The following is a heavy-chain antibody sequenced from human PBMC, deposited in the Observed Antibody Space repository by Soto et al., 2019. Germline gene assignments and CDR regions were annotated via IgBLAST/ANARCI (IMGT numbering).Heavy chain of an antibody. CDR2: IWYDGSNK. V-gene: IGHV3-33*01. J-gene: IGHJ6*01. Sequence: PGGSLRLSCAASVFTFSSYCMHLVRQAPGKGLECVSVIWYDGSNKYDADSVKGRFTISRDNSKNTMYLQMNSLRAEDTAVYYCARVPAAILSYGMDVWAQGTPVTLSS. CDR3: ARVPAAILSYGMDV. D-gene: IGHD2-2*02. CDR1: VFTFSSYC.